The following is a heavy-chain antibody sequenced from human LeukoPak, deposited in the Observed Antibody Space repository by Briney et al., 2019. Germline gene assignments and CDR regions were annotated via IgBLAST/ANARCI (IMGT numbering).Heavy chain of an antibody. V-gene: IGHV3-48*03. CDR1: GFTFSSYE. D-gene: IGHD3-10*01. J-gene: IGHJ4*02. CDR2: ISSSGSTI. Sequence: PGGSLRLSCAASGFTFSSYEMNWVRQAPGKGLEWVSYISSSGSTIYYADSVKGRFTISRDNAKNSLYLQMNSLRAEDTAVYYCARGLEEGGYYNGSGSYYTPWYFDYWGQGTLVTVSS. CDR3: ARGLEEGGYYNGSGSYYTPWYFDY.